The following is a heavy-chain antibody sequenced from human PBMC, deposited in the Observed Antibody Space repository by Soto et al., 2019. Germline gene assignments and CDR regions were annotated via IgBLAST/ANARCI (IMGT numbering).Heavy chain of an antibody. V-gene: IGHV3-23*01. J-gene: IGHJ4*02. Sequence: GGSLRLSCAASGFTFSNYAMSWVRQAPGKGLEWVSIISGGGDSPYYADSVKGRFTISRDNSRNTLYLQMNSLRAGDSAKYYCAKEGTSSLYYFDYWGQGTLVTVSS. CDR2: ISGGGDSP. CDR3: AKEGTSSLYYFDY. CDR1: GFTFSNYA. D-gene: IGHD2-15*01.